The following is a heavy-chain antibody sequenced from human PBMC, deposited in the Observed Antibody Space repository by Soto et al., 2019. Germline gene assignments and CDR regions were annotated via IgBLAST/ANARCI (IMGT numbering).Heavy chain of an antibody. Sequence: EVQLLESGGGLVQPGGSLRLSCAASGFTFSSYAMSWVRQAPGKGLEWVSAISGSGGSTYYADSVKGRFTISRDDSKNSLDLQMNSLRAEDTAVYYCSYSSGYQDFDYWGQGTLVTVSS. CDR1: GFTFSSYA. J-gene: IGHJ4*02. D-gene: IGHD3-22*01. V-gene: IGHV3-23*01. CDR3: SYSSGYQDFDY. CDR2: ISGSGGST.